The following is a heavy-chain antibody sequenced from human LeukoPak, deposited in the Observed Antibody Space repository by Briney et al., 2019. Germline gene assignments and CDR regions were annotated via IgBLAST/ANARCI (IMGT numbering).Heavy chain of an antibody. D-gene: IGHD1-1*01. Sequence: PGGSLRLSYAASGFTFSSYSMNWVRQAPGKGLEWVSSISSSSNYIYYADSVRGRFTISRDNAKNSLSLQMNSLRAEDTAVYYCARDRLLEDRDYHYYYYMDVWGIGTTVTVSS. J-gene: IGHJ6*03. CDR1: GFTFSSYS. CDR3: ARDRLLEDRDYHYYYYMDV. CDR2: ISSSSNYI. V-gene: IGHV3-21*01.